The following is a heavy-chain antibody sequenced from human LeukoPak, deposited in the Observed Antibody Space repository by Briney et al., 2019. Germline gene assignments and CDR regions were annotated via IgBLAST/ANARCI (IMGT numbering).Heavy chain of an antibody. J-gene: IGHJ4*02. V-gene: IGHV3-23*01. CDR3: ARDQETYYDFWSGYYSQDY. CDR1: GFTFSSYA. D-gene: IGHD3-3*01. CDR2: ISGSGGST. Sequence: GGSLRLSCAASGFTFSSYAMSWVRQAPGKGLEWVSAISGSGGSTYYADSVKGRFTISRDNSKNTLYLQMNSLRAEDTAVYYCARDQETYYDFWSGYYSQDYWGQGTLVTVSS.